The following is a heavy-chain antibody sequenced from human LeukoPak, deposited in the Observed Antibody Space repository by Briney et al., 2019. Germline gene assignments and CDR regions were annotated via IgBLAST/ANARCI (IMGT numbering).Heavy chain of an antibody. CDR3: AKDSDPQWLLPSPFDY. CDR2: ISGSGGST. D-gene: IGHD3-22*01. V-gene: IGHV3-23*01. J-gene: IGHJ4*02. CDR1: GFTFSSYA. Sequence: PGGSLRLSCAASGFTFSSYAMSWVRQAPGKGLEWVSAISGSGGSTYYADSVKGRFTISRDNSKNTLYLEMNSLRAEDTAVYYCAKDSDPQWLLPSPFDYWGQGTLVTVSS.